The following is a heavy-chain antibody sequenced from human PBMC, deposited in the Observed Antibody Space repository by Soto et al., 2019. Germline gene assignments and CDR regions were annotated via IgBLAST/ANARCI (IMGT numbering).Heavy chain of an antibody. CDR2: VNPSSGGT. J-gene: IGHJ6*02. CDR3: AREGSADYGSYGVDV. CDR1: GFTDYY. Sequence: ASVKVSCKASGFTDYYIHWVRQAPGQGLEWMGWVNPSSGGTNYAQKFQGRVAMTRDIFISTAYMELSRLQSDDTAVYYCAREGSADYGSYGVDVWGQGTTVTVSS. V-gene: IGHV1-2*02. D-gene: IGHD4-17*01.